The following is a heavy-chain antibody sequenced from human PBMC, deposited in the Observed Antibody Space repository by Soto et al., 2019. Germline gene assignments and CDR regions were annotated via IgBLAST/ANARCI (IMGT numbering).Heavy chain of an antibody. CDR2: ISWDDDK. J-gene: IGHJ4*02. Sequence: QITLNESGPTQVKPRQTLTLTCTFSGFSLTTSGVGVGWIRQSPGKAPEWLALISWDDDKRYSPSLKSRLTIPKDTSKTQVVLTLADLDPADTATYYCAHRVLRTVFGLVTTTAIYFDFWGQGTPVAVSS. CDR3: AHRVLRTVFGLVTTTAIYFDF. CDR1: GFSLTTSGVG. D-gene: IGHD3-3*01. V-gene: IGHV2-5*02.